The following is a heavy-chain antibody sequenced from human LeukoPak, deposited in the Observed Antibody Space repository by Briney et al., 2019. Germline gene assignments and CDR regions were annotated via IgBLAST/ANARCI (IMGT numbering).Heavy chain of an antibody. J-gene: IGHJ5*02. CDR2: IYYSGST. Sequence: WVRQAPGKGLEWIGSIYYSGSTYYNPSLKSRVTISVDTSKNQFSLKLSSVTAADTAVYYCARQGDYYDSSGLNWFDPWGQGTLVTVSS. CDR3: ARQGDYYDSSGLNWFDP. D-gene: IGHD3-22*01. V-gene: IGHV4-39*01.